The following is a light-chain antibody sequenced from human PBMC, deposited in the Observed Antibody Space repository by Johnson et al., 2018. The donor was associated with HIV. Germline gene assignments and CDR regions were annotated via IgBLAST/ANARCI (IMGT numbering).Light chain of an antibody. V-gene: IGLV1-51*02. CDR1: SSNIGNNY. CDR2: ENN. CDR3: GTWDSRLSAYV. J-gene: IGLJ1*01. Sequence: QSVLTQPPSVSAAPGQKVTISCSGSSSNIGNNYVSWYQQLPGTAPKLLIYENNKRPSGIPDRFSGSKSGTSATLGITGLQIGDAADYYCGTWDSRLSAYVFRTGTKVTVL.